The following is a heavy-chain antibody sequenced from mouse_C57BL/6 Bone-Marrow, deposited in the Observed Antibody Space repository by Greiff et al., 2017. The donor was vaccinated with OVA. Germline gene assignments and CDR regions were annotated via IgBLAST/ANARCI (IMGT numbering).Heavy chain of an antibody. Sequence: SGAELVRPGASVTLSCKASGYTFTDYEMHWVKQTPVHGLEWIGAIDPETGGTAYNQKFKGKAILTADKSSSTAYMELRSLTSEDSAVYYCTRVPGFAYWGQGTLVTVSA. V-gene: IGHV1-15*01. J-gene: IGHJ3*01. CDR2: IDPETGGT. CDR1: GYTFTDYE. CDR3: TRVPGFAY.